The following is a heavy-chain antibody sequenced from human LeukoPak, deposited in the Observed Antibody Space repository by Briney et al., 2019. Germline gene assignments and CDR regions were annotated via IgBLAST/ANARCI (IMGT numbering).Heavy chain of an antibody. CDR3: VTSWVRQQRDF. J-gene: IGHJ4*02. V-gene: IGHV3-7*01. CDR2: IEPDGSGK. D-gene: IGHD3-10*01. CDR1: GFSFRDYW. Sequence: SGGSLRLSCAASGFSFRDYWMSWVRQAPGKGLEWVADIEPDGSGKTYVDSVKGRFTISRDNARQSLYLQMDTLTAEDTAVYYCVTSWVRQQRDFWGQGTLVTVSS.